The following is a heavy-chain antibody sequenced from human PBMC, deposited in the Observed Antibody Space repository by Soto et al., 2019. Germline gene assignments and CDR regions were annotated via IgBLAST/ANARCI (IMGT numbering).Heavy chain of an antibody. CDR1: GYSFTSYW. V-gene: IGHV5-10-1*01. J-gene: IGHJ5*02. D-gene: IGHD1-26*01. CDR2: IDPSDSYT. CDR3: ARHAWEPSNWFDP. Sequence: PGESLKISCKGSGYSFTSYWISWVRQMPGKGLEWMGRIDPSDSYTNYSPSFQGHVTISADKSISTAYLQWSSLKASDTAMYYCARHAWEPSNWFDPWGQGTLVTVSS.